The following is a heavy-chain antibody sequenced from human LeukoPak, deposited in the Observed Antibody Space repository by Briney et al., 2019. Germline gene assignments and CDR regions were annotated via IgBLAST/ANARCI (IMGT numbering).Heavy chain of an antibody. D-gene: IGHD6-19*01. J-gene: IGHJ5*02. CDR2: IYNGGST. V-gene: IGHV3-53*01. CDR1: GFTVSSNY. CDR3: ARWYSSGYNWFDP. Sequence: GGSLRLSCAASGFTVSSNYMSWVRQAPGKGLEWVSVIYNGGSTYYADSVKGRFTISRDNSKNTLYLQMNSLRAEDTAVYYCARWYSSGYNWFDPWGQGTLVTVSS.